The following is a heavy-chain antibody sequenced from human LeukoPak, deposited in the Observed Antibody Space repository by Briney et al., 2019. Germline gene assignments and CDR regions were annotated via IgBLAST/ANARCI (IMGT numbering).Heavy chain of an antibody. CDR1: GFTLSSNW. Sequence: PGGSLRLSCAVSGFTLSSNWMHWVRQAPGKGLVWVSRIDDAGGGTSYADSVKGRFTISRDDAKNTVYLQMNSLREEDTGVYYCATVFDNWGQGILVTVSS. CDR2: IDDAGGGT. V-gene: IGHV3-74*01. CDR3: ATVFDN. J-gene: IGHJ4*02.